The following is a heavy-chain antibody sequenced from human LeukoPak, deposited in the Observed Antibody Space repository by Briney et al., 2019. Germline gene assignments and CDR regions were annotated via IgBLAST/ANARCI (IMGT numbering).Heavy chain of an antibody. Sequence: GSSVKVSCKASGGTFKDYVITWVRQAPGQGLEWVGGIIPVFDQAKYAQSFQGRVTITADESTTTAYMELSSLKSEDTAVFFCGTGSYLRGFDYWGQGTLITVSP. V-gene: IGHV1-69*01. CDR2: IIPVFDQA. D-gene: IGHD3-10*01. CDR3: GTGSYLRGFDY. J-gene: IGHJ4*02. CDR1: GGTFKDYV.